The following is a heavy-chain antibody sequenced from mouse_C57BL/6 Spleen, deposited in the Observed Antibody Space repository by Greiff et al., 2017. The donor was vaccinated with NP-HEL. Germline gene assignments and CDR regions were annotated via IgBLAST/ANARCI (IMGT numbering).Heavy chain of an antibody. CDR3: ARWGSTASYWYFDV. Sequence: VQLQQSGAELVKPGASVKISCKASGYAFSSYWMNWVKQRPGKGLEWIGQIYPGDGDTNYNGKFKGKATLTADKSSSTAYMQLSSLTSEDSAVYFCARWGSTASYWYFDVWGTGTTVTVSS. CDR2: IYPGDGDT. J-gene: IGHJ1*03. D-gene: IGHD1-2*01. V-gene: IGHV1-80*01. CDR1: GYAFSSYW.